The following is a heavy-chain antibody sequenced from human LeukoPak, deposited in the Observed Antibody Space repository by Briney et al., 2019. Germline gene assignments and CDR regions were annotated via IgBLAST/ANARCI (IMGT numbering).Heavy chain of an antibody. J-gene: IGHJ4*02. Sequence: PSETLSLTCAVYGGSFSGYYWSWIRQPPGKGLEWIGEINHSGSTNYNPSLKSRVTISVDTSKNQFSLKLSSVTAADTAVYYCARVNMAGEFFDYWGQGTLVTVSS. CDR3: ARVNMAGEFFDY. CDR2: INHSGST. V-gene: IGHV4-34*01. D-gene: IGHD3-10*01. CDR1: GGSFSGYY.